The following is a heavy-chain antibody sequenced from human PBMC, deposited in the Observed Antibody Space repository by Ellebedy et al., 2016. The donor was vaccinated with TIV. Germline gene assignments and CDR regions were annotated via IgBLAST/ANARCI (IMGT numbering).Heavy chain of an antibody. CDR2: IKQDGSEK. CDR3: ARGISSGCFDY. Sequence: PGGSLRLSCAASGFTFNNYWMSWVRQAPGKGLEWVANIKQDGSEKFYVDSVKGRFTISRDNAKNSLYLQMNSMRAEDTAVYYCARGISSGCFDYWGQGTLVTVSS. D-gene: IGHD6-19*01. J-gene: IGHJ4*02. V-gene: IGHV3-7*02. CDR1: GFTFNNYW.